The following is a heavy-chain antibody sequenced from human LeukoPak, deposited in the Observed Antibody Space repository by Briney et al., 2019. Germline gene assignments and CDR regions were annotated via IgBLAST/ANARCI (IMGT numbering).Heavy chain of an antibody. CDR2: INPSGGSA. V-gene: IGHV1-46*01. J-gene: IGHJ4*02. D-gene: IGHD6-6*01. CDR3: ARDHGIAARGGYYFDY. CDR1: GYTFTSYY. Sequence: ASVKVSCKASGYTFTSYYMHWVRQAPGQGLEWKGIINPSGGSASYAQKFQGRVTMTRDTSTSTVYMELSSLRSEDTAVYYCARDHGIAARGGYYFDYWGQGTLVTVSS.